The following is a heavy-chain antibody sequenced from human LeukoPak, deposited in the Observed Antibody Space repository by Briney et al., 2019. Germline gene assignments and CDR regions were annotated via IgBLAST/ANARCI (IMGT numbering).Heavy chain of an antibody. CDR2: IRYDGSNK. Sequence: GGSLRLSCAASGFIFNSYGMHWVRQAPGKGLEWVAFIRYDGSNKYYADSVKGRFTISRDNSKNTLYLQMNSLRVEDTAAYYCATLPYYYDSSGSYYFDYWGQGTLVTVSS. J-gene: IGHJ4*02. D-gene: IGHD3-22*01. CDR3: ATLPYYYDSSGSYYFDY. CDR1: GFIFNSYG. V-gene: IGHV3-30*02.